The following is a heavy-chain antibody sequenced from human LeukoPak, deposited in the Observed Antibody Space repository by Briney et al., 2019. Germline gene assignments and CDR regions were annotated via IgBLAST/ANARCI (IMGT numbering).Heavy chain of an antibody. CDR1: GYTLTELS. V-gene: IGHV1-24*01. Sequence: ASVKVSCKVSGYTLTELSMHWVRQAPGKGLEWMGGFDPEDGETIYAQKFQGRVTMTEDTSTDTAYMELSSLRFEDTAVYYCAREEAAMEPNYYYYGMDVWGQGTTVTVSS. J-gene: IGHJ6*02. CDR3: AREEAAMEPNYYYYGMDV. CDR2: FDPEDGET. D-gene: IGHD5-18*01.